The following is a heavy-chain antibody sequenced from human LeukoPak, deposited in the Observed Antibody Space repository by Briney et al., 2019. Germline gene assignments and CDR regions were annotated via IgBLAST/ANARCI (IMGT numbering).Heavy chain of an antibody. J-gene: IGHJ3*01. Sequence: GGSLRLSCAASGFTFSDSWMTWVRQVPGKGLEWVGRIKSKIDGETTEYAAPVEGRFTISRDDSKTTVYLQMSGLRTEDTALYYCTKASGSFDVFGPSTMVTVSS. CDR2: IKSKIDGETT. CDR3: TKASGSFDV. D-gene: IGHD3-10*01. CDR1: GFTFSDSW. V-gene: IGHV3-15*01.